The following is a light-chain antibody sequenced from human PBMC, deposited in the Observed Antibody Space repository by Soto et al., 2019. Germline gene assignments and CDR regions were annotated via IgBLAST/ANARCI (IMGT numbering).Light chain of an antibody. CDR3: QQYGSSPYT. Sequence: EIGLTQSPGTLSLSPGERATRSCRASQIVSSRFLAGYQQKPGQAPRLLMYVACSRATGITDRLSGTGSGTDFTLTISRLEPEDFAVYYCQQYGSSPYTFGMGTKVDIK. V-gene: IGKV3-20*01. CDR2: VAC. CDR1: QIVSSRF. J-gene: IGKJ2*01.